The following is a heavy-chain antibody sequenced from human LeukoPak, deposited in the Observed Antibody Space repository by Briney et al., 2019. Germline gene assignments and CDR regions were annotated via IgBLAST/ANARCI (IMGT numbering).Heavy chain of an antibody. Sequence: SETLSLTCTVSGASISNSDYYWSWIRQHPGKGLEWIGYIYYGGSTYYNPSLKSRVSISVDTSKNQFSLKLSSVTAADTAVYYCARVGSCSGGSCYYRLFDYWGQGTLVTVSS. CDR2: IYYGGST. J-gene: IGHJ4*02. CDR1: GASISNSDYY. D-gene: IGHD2-15*01. CDR3: ARVGSCSGGSCYYRLFDY. V-gene: IGHV4-31*03.